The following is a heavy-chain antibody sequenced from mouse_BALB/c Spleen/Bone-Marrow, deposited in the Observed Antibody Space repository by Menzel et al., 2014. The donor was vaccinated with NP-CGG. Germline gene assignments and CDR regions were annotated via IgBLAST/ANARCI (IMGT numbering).Heavy chain of an antibody. CDR1: GYLITSDYA. J-gene: IGHJ4*01. CDR2: ITYSDNT. Sequence: DVMLVESGPGLVKPSQSLSLPCTVTGYLITSDYAWNWIRQFPGNKLEWMGYITYSDNTNYNPSLKSRISITRDASKNQFFLQLNSVTTEDTATYYCARSTMRGAMDYWGQGTSVTVSS. CDR3: ARSTMRGAMDY. D-gene: IGHD2-4*01. V-gene: IGHV3-2*02.